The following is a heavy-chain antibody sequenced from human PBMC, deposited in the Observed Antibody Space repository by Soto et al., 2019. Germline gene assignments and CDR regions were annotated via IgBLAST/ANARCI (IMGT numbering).Heavy chain of an antibody. V-gene: IGHV3-13*01. D-gene: IGHD6-25*01. J-gene: IGHJ3*02. Sequence: GGSLRLSCAASGFTFSSYDMHWVRQATGKGLEWVSAIGTAGDTYYPGSVKGRFTISRENAKNSLYLQMNSLRAGDTAVYYCAREGRPQGAFGIWGQGTMVTVSS. CDR3: AREGRPQGAFGI. CDR2: IGTAGDT. CDR1: GFTFSSYD.